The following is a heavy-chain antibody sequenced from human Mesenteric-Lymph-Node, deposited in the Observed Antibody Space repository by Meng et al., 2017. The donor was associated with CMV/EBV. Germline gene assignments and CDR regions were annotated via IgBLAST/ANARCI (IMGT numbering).Heavy chain of an antibody. CDR3: AKSRESFGDSLIDS. Sequence: GESLKISCAASGFTFSSYAMSWVRQAPGKGLQWVSVINSGGSSTYYVDSVKGRFTISGDNSKNALYLQMSGLGAEDTAKYYCAKSRESFGDSLIDSWGQGTLVTVSS. D-gene: IGHD4-17*01. CDR2: INSGGSST. CDR1: GFTFSSYA. V-gene: IGHV3-23*03. J-gene: IGHJ4*02.